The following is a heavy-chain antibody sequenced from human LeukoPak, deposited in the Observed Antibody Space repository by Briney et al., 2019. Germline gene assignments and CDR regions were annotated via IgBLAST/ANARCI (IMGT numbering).Heavy chain of an antibody. CDR2: ISAYDGNT. CDR1: GYTFISYG. D-gene: IGHD6-19*01. Sequence: ASVKVSCKASGYTFISYGFSWVRQAPGQGPEWMGWISAYDGNTNYVQKLQGRVTMTTDTSTSTAYMELRSLRSDDTAVYYCARNSHGYSSGWLQFNFDYWGQGTLVTVSS. V-gene: IGHV1-18*01. J-gene: IGHJ4*02. CDR3: ARNSHGYSSGWLQFNFDY.